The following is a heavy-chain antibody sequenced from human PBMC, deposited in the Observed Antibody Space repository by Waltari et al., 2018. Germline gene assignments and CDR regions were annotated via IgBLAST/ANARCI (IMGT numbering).Heavy chain of an antibody. D-gene: IGHD2-21*01. Sequence: QVQLVQSGAEVKKPGASVNVSCKASGYTFRTYDIHWVRQATGQRLEWMGWMNPNNGNTGYSQEFQGRVTRTRDTSKDTAYMDLSSLRSEDTAVYYCAREAWAFDIWGQGTMVSVSS. V-gene: IGHV1-8*01. CDR2: MNPNNGNT. J-gene: IGHJ3*02. CDR1: GYTFRTYD. CDR3: AREAWAFDI.